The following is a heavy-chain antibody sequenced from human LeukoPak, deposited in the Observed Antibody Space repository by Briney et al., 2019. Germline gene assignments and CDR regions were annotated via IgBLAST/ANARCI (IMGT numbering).Heavy chain of an antibody. CDR3: SLWGSYPTALDAFGI. Sequence: GGSLRLSCAASGFTVSSNYMSWVRQAPGKGLEWVSVIYSGGSTYYADSVKGRFTISRDNSKNTLYLQMNSLRAEDTAVYYCSLWGSYPTALDAFGIWGQGTMVPVSS. D-gene: IGHD1-26*01. CDR2: IYSGGST. J-gene: IGHJ3*02. V-gene: IGHV3-66*01. CDR1: GFTVSSNY.